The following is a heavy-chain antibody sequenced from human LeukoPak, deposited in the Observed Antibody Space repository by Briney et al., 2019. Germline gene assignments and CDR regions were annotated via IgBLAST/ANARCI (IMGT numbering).Heavy chain of an antibody. Sequence: KSSETLSLTRAVSAYSISSGYYWGWIRQPPGKGLEWIGSIHHGGSTYYNPSLKSRITISIDRSKNQFSLKLNSVTAADSAVYYCATNVTYSFDNWGQGTLVTVSS. J-gene: IGHJ4*02. CDR1: AYSISSGYY. D-gene: IGHD2-21*02. CDR2: IHHGGST. V-gene: IGHV4-38-2*01. CDR3: ATNVTYSFDN.